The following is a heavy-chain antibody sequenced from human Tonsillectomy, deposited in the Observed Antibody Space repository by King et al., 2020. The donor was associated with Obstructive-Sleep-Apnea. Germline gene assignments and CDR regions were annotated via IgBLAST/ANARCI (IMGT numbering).Heavy chain of an antibody. CDR1: GFSFSSYA. Sequence: VQLVESGGGLVQPGGSLRLSCAASGFSFSSYAMSWVRQAPGRGLEWLSGFSSSGGSRYYADSVKGRFTISRTNSKNTLYLQMSSLRAEDTAVFYCAKEGWIQLWTPFDYWGQGTLVTVSS. CDR2: FSSSGGSR. CDR3: AKEGWIQLWTPFDY. V-gene: IGHV3-23*04. J-gene: IGHJ4*02. D-gene: IGHD5-18*01.